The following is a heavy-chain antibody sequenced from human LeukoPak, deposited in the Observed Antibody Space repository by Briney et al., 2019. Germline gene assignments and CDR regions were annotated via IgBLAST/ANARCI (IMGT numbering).Heavy chain of an antibody. CDR2: INRDASEK. V-gene: IGHV3-7*01. CDR3: ARAHYYDSSGLDF. D-gene: IGHD3-22*01. J-gene: IGHJ4*02. CDR1: GFTFSNYW. Sequence: GGSLRLSCGASGFTFSNYWMTWVRQAPGKGLEWVANINRDASEKYYADSVKGRFTISRDNTKSSLFLQMTSLRADDTAVYYCARAHYYDSSGLDFWGQGTLVTVSS.